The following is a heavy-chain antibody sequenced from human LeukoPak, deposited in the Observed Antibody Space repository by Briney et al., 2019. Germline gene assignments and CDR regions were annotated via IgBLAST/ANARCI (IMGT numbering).Heavy chain of an antibody. J-gene: IGHJ4*02. Sequence: GGSLRLSCAASGRTVSSNYMNWVRQAPGKGLEWVSVIHSGGSTYYADSVKGRFTISRDNSKNTLYLQMTSLGADNTAVYYCARGQQPFDCWGQGTLVTVSS. D-gene: IGHD6-13*01. CDR1: GRTVSSNY. V-gene: IGHV3-53*01. CDR3: ARGQQPFDC. CDR2: IHSGGST.